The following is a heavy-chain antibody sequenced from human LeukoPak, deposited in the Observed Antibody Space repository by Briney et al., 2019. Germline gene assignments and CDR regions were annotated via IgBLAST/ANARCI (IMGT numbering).Heavy chain of an antibody. Sequence: GGSLRLSCAASGFTFNNYAMHWVRQAPGKGLQWVAVISNDGSKKSYVDSVKGRFTISRDNSKNTLYLQMNSLRAEDMAVYYCARAYGSGSYYDYWGQGTLVTVSS. CDR3: ARAYGSGSYYDY. CDR2: ISNDGSKK. D-gene: IGHD3-10*01. J-gene: IGHJ4*02. V-gene: IGHV3-30*04. CDR1: GFTFNNYA.